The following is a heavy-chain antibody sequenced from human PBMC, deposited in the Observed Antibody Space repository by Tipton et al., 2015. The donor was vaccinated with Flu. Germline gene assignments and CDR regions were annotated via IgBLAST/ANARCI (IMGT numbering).Heavy chain of an antibody. V-gene: IGHV1-8*01. D-gene: IGHD3-9*01. CDR2: MNPNSGDT. J-gene: IGHJ4*02. CDR3: ARGRTDFDDFDY. Sequence: QSGAEVKKPGASVKVSCKASGYTFTSYDINWVRQATGQGLEWMGWMNPNSGDTGYAQKFQGRVTMTRHTSISTVYMELSSLRSEDTAVYYCARGRTDFDDFDYWGQGTLVTVSS. CDR1: GYTFTSYD.